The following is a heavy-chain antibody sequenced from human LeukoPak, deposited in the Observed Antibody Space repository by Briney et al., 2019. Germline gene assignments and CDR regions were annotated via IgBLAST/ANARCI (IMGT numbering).Heavy chain of an antibody. CDR3: VKNYKGENSPVFGDY. CDR2: LIENGATT. D-gene: IGHD3-10*01. Sequence: GGSLRLSCAASGFTFSSHAMSWVRRAPGKGLEWVSGLIENGATTYYADSVKGRFTISRDNSRNTMYLQMNSLRVEDTAVYYCVKNYKGENSPVFGDYWGQGTLATISS. V-gene: IGHV3-23*01. J-gene: IGHJ4*02. CDR1: GFTFSSHA.